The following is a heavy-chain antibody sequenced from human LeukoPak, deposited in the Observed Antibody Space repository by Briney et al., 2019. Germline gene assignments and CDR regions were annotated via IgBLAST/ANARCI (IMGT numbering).Heavy chain of an antibody. CDR3: ARGPGSGSYFAWFDP. D-gene: IGHD3-10*01. CDR2: INHSGST. Sequence: ASETLSLTCAVYGGSFNGYYWSWIRQPPGKGLEWIGEINHSGSTNYNPSLKSRVTMSVDTSKNQVSLKLTSVTAADTAVYHCARGPGSGSYFAWFDPWGQGTQVTVSS. V-gene: IGHV4-34*01. CDR1: GGSFNGYY. J-gene: IGHJ5*02.